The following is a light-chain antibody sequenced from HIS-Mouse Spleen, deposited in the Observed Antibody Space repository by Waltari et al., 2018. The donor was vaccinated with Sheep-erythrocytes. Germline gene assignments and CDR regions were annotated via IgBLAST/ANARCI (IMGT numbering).Light chain of an antibody. J-gene: IGLJ3*02. CDR3: SSYTSSSTWV. CDR2: EVS. Sequence: QSALTQPPSASGSPGQSVTISCTGTSSHVGGYNYVSWYQQHPGKAPKLMIYEVSKRPSGVSNRFSGSKSGNTASLTISGLQAEDEADYYCSSYTSSSTWVFGGGTKLTVL. V-gene: IGLV2-14*01. CDR1: SSHVGGYNY.